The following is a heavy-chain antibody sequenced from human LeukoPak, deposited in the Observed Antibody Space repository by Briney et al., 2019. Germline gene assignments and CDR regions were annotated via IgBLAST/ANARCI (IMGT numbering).Heavy chain of an antibody. CDR2: INWNGGST. J-gene: IGHJ4*02. V-gene: IGHV3-20*04. CDR3: ARANYYDSIGYFDY. D-gene: IGHD3-22*01. CDR1: GFIFDDYG. Sequence: GGSLRLSCAASGFIFDDYGMSWVRQAPGKGLGWVSGINWNGGSTGYADSVKRRFTISRDNAKNSLYLQMNSLRAEDTALYYCARANYYDSIGYFDYWGQGTLVTVSS.